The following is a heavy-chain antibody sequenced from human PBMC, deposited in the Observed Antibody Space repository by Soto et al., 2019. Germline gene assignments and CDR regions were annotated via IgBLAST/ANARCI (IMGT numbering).Heavy chain of an antibody. J-gene: IGHJ4*02. CDR1: GGSINSGGYY. V-gene: IGHV4-31*03. CDR2: IYYSGST. D-gene: IGHD5-12*01. Sequence: VQLQESGPGLVKPSQTLSLTCTVSGGSINSGGYYWSWIRQHPGKGLEWIGYIYYSGSTYYNSSLKSRVTISIDTSKNQFSLRLSSVTAADTAVYYCTRQRDGYNYRYFDYWGQGTLVTVSS. CDR3: TRQRDGYNYRYFDY.